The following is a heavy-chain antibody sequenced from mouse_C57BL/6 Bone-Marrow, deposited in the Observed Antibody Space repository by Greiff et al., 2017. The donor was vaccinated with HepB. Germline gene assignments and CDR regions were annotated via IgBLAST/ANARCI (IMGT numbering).Heavy chain of an antibody. CDR2: ISYSGST. D-gene: IGHD1-1*01. V-gene: IGHV3-8*01. CDR3: ARIYYYGSSGVWYFDV. J-gene: IGHJ1*03. Sequence: EVKLVESGPGLAKPSQTLSLTCSVTGYSITSDYWNWIRKFPGNKIEYMGYISYSGSTYYNPSLKSRISITRDTSKNQYYLQLNSVTTEDTATYYCARIYYYGSSGVWYFDVWGTGTTVTVSS. CDR1: GYSITSDY.